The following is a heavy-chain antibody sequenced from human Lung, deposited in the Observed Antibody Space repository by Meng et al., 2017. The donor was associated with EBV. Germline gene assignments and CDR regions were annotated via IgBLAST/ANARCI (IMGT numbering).Heavy chain of an antibody. J-gene: IGHJ5*02. CDR3: ARQNCSLTSCSFGGWFDP. Sequence: QLQLQESGPGLVKPSEPLFLTCTVSGGSISSSSYYWGWVRQPPGKGLEWIGNFYYSGSTYYNPSLQRRVTISVDTSKQHFSLKLSSVTAADTAVYYCARQNCSLTSCSFGGWFDPWGQGTLVTVSS. D-gene: IGHD2-2*01. CDR2: FYYSGST. CDR1: GGSISSSSYY. V-gene: IGHV4-39*01.